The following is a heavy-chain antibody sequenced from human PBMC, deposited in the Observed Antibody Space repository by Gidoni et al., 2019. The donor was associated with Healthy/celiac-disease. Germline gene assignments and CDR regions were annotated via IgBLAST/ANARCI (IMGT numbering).Heavy chain of an antibody. CDR1: GGSFSGYY. D-gene: IGHD3-10*01. J-gene: IGHJ6*02. V-gene: IGHV4-34*01. CDR2: INHSGST. CDR3: AIGPIVTMVRGGTDGPLYYYYDGMDV. Sequence: QVQLQQWGAGLLKPSETLSLPCAVYGGSFSGYYWRWIRQPPGKGLEWIGEINHSGSTNYNPSLKSRVNITRDTSKNQVSLKLGSVTAADTALYYCAIGPIVTMVRGGTDGPLYYYYDGMDVLGQGTTVTVSS.